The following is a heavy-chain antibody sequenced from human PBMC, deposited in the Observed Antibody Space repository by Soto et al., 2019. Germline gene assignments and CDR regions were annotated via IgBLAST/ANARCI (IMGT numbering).Heavy chain of an antibody. V-gene: IGHV3-33*03. Sequence: GVPLRLSCAVSRLSISSYGMHWVRQAPGKGLEWVAVIWYDGSNKYYADSVKGRFTISRDDAKNSLYLQMNSLRVEDTAVYYCARVYDILTSAWLDPWGQGTLVTAPQ. CDR3: ARVYDILTSAWLDP. D-gene: IGHD3-9*01. J-gene: IGHJ5*02. CDR2: IWYDGSNK. CDR1: RLSISSYG.